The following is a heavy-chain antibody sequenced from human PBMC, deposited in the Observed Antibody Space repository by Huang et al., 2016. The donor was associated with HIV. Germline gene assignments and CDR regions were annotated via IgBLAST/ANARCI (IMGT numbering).Heavy chain of an antibody. CDR1: GGTVSSFS. D-gene: IGHD5-18*01. J-gene: IGHJ4*02. CDR3: ARGVGNSNRGFDI. CDR2: IIPVHDTK. Sequence: QVQLVQSGAEMKKSGSSVKVSCKASGGTVSSFSFTWVRQAPGDGLEWMGRIIPVHDTKYRAQKFRGRGTRTADESTNTAFMELSGLTSQDTAVYYCARGVGNSNRGFDIWGQGTLVTVS. V-gene: IGHV1-69*11.